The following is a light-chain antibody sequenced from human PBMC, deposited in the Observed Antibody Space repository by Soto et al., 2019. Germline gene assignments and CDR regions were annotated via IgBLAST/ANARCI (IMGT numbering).Light chain of an antibody. CDR1: QSVNIN. CDR3: QQYNNWPPIT. CDR2: GTS. V-gene: IGKV3-15*01. Sequence: EIVMTQSPATLSVSPGERATLSCRASQSVNINLAWYQQKPGQAPRLLIYGTSTRATGVPARFSGSGSGTEFTLTISNLQSEDFAVYYCQQYNNWPPITFGQGTRREIK. J-gene: IGKJ5*01.